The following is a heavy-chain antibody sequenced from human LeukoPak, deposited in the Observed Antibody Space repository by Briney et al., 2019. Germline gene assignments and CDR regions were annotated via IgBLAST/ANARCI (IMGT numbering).Heavy chain of an antibody. Sequence: PSETLSLTCTVSGGSISSSSYYWGWIRQPPGKGLEWIGSIYYSGSTYYNPSLKSRVTISVDTSKNQFSLKLSSVTAADTAVYYCARLVMGAAYYIDYWGQGTLVTVSS. CDR3: ARLVMGAAYYIDY. V-gene: IGHV4-39*01. J-gene: IGHJ4*02. CDR1: GGSISSSSYY. D-gene: IGHD2-15*01. CDR2: IYYSGST.